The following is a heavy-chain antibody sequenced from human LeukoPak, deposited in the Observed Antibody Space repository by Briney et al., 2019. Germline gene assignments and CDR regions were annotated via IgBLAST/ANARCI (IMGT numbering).Heavy chain of an antibody. CDR2: ISGSGGST. V-gene: IGHV3-23*01. CDR3: ARGTTHLWFGEGGNALDI. Sequence: GGSLRLSCAASGFTFSSYGMSWVRQAPGKGLEWVSAISGSGGSTYYADSVRGRFTISRDNSKNTLYLQMNSLRAEDTAAYYCARGTTHLWFGEGGNALDIWGQGTMVTVSS. CDR1: GFTFSSYG. J-gene: IGHJ3*02. D-gene: IGHD3-10*01.